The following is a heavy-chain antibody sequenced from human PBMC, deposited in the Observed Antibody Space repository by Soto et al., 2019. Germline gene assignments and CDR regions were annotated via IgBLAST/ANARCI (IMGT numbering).Heavy chain of an antibody. CDR1: GFTFSSYS. J-gene: IGHJ6*02. CDR2: ISSSSSYI. V-gene: IGHV3-21*01. D-gene: IGHD3-10*01. Sequence: EVQLVESGGGLVKPGGSLRLSCAASGFTFSSYSMNWVRQAPGKGLEWVSSISSSSSYIYYADSVKGRFTISRDNAKNSLYLQMNSLRAEDTAVYYCARDLRFGESDLGMDVWGQGTTVTVSS. CDR3: ARDLRFGESDLGMDV.